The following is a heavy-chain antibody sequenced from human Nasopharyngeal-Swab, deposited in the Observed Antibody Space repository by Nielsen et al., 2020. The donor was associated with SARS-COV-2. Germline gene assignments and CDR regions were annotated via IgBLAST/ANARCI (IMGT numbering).Heavy chain of an antibody. CDR1: GGSFSGYY. V-gene: IGHV4-34*01. J-gene: IGHJ4*02. Sequence: SETPSPTCAVYGGSFSGYYWSWIRQPPGKGLEWIGDINHSGSTNYNPSLKIRVTISVDTSKNQFSLKLSSVTAADTAVYYCARGRYSSSWYSYWGQGTLVTVSS. CDR3: ARGRYSSSWYSY. D-gene: IGHD6-13*01. CDR2: INHSGST.